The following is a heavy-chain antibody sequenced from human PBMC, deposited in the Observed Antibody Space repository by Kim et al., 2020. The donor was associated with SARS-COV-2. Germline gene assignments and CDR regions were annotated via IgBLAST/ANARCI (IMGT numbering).Heavy chain of an antibody. J-gene: IGHJ6*02. CDR3: AFNAATYYYYYYGMDV. D-gene: IGHD1-26*01. CDR1: GYTFTSYY. Sequence: ASVKVSCKASGYTFTSYYIHWVRHAPGQGLEWMGRINPSGGSTSYAQKFQGRVTMTRDTSTSTVYMELSSLRSEDTAVYYCAFNAATYYYYYYGMDVWGQGTTVTVSS. V-gene: IGHV1-46*03. CDR2: INPSGGST.